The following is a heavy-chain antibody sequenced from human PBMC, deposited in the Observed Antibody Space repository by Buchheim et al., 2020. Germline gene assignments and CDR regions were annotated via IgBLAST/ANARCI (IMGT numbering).Heavy chain of an antibody. CDR1: GFTFSSFW. D-gene: IGHD6-19*01. Sequence: EVQLVESGGDLVQPGGSLRLSCAASGFTFSSFWMNWVRQAPGKGLEWVANIKQDGSDKYYVDSVKGRFTISRDNAKNSLHLQMNSLRAEDSAVYYCARAYTSGWYCDYWGQGT. V-gene: IGHV3-7*01. CDR3: ARAYTSGWYCDY. J-gene: IGHJ4*02. CDR2: IKQDGSDK.